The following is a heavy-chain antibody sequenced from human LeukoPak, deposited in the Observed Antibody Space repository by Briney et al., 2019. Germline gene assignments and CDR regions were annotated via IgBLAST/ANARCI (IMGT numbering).Heavy chain of an antibody. V-gene: IGHV4-4*07. Sequence: SETLSLTCTVSGGSISSYYWSWIRQPAGKGLEWIGRIYTSGSTNYNPSLKGRVTMSVDTSRNQFSLKLSSVTAADTAVYYCARDYYDSSGYSLSDYWGQGTLVTVSS. J-gene: IGHJ4*02. D-gene: IGHD3-22*01. CDR2: IYTSGST. CDR3: ARDYYDSSGYSLSDY. CDR1: GGSISSYY.